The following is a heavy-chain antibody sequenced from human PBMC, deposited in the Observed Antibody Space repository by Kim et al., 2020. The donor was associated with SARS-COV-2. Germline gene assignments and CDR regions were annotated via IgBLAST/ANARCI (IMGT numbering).Heavy chain of an antibody. Sequence: GESLKISCKGSGYSFTSYWISWVRQMPGKGLEWMGRIDPSDSYTNYSPSFQGHVTISADKSISTAYLQWSSLKASDTAMYYCARDRAIVVVPAAGDAFDIWGQGTMVTVSS. CDR2: IDPSDSYT. V-gene: IGHV5-10-1*01. CDR3: ARDRAIVVVPAAGDAFDI. CDR1: GYSFTSYW. J-gene: IGHJ3*02. D-gene: IGHD2-2*01.